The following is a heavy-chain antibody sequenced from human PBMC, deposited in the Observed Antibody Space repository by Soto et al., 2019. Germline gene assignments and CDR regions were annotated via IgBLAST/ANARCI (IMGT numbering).Heavy chain of an antibody. V-gene: IGHV1-18*01. CDR1: GYTFGTSG. Sequence: QVKLVQSGAEVKKPGTSMKVSCKASGYTFGTSGISWIRQAPGQGLEWMGWISAYKSNTNYQQKLQDRVTVTTDTSTNTAYLELRSLRSDDTAVYYCARAGHYYDSSGYANWGQGTLVTVSS. CDR3: ARAGHYYDSSGYAN. CDR2: ISAYKSNT. D-gene: IGHD3-22*01. J-gene: IGHJ4*02.